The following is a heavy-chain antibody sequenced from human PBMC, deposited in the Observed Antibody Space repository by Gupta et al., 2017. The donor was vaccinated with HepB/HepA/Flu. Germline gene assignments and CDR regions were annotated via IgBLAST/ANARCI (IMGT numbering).Heavy chain of an antibody. CDR2: IYWDDDK. D-gene: IGHD1-14*01. CDR3: AHSGRYYYFDY. Sequence: QITLTASGPTLVKPTQTLTLTCPFSGFSLSTSGVGVGWIRQPPGKALEWLALIYWDDDKRYSPSLKSRLTITKDTSKNHVVLTMTNMDPVDTATYYCAHSGRYYYFDYWGQGTLVTVSS. V-gene: IGHV2-5*02. J-gene: IGHJ4*02. CDR1: GFSLSTSGVG.